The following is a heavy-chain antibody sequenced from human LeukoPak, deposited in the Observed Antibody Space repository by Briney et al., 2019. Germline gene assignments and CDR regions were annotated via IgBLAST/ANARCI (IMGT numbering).Heavy chain of an antibody. CDR2: ISSSGSTI. CDR3: ARGFARGYLDY. J-gene: IGHJ4*02. V-gene: IGHV3-48*03. Sequence: PGGSLRLSCVVSGFTFSSYEMNWVRQAPGKGLEWVSYISSSGSTIYYADSVKGRFTISRDNAKNTLYLQMNSLRAEDTAVYYCARGFARGYLDYWGQGTLVTVSS. CDR1: GFTFSSYE.